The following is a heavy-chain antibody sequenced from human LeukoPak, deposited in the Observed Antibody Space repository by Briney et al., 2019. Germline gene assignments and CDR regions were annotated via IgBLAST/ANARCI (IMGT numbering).Heavy chain of an antibody. CDR1: GFTFSSYW. D-gene: IGHD3-10*01. Sequence: PGGSLRLSCAASGFTFSSYWMHWVRQAPGKGLVWVSRINTDGSSTSYADSVKGRFTISRDNAKNTLNLQMNSLRAEDTAVYYCARGKSYYGSGSYGYWFDPWGQGTLVTVSS. J-gene: IGHJ5*02. CDR3: ARGKSYYGSGSYGYWFDP. V-gene: IGHV3-74*01. CDR2: INTDGSST.